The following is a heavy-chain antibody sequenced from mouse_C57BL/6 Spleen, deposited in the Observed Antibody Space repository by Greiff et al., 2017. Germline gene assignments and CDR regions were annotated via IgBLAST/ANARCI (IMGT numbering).Heavy chain of an antibody. D-gene: IGHD1-1*01. CDR1: GFTFSDYG. J-gene: IGHJ3*01. Sequence: EVMLVESGGGLVKPGGSLKLSCAASGFTFSDYGMHWVRQAPEKGLEWVAYISSGRSTIYYADTVKGRFTISRDNAKNTLFLQMTSLRSEDTAMYYCAREDYYGSSPFAYWGQGTLVTVSA. V-gene: IGHV5-17*01. CDR3: AREDYYGSSPFAY. CDR2: ISSGRSTI.